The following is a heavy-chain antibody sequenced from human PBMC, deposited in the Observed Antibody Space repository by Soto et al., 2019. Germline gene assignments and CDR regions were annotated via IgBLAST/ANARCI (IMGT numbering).Heavy chain of an antibody. V-gene: IGHV4-4*02. D-gene: IGHD2-15*01. CDR2: IYHTGST. Sequence: QVQLQESGPRLVKPSGTLSLTCAVSGASISSTNWWTWVRQPPGKGLEWIGEIYHTGSTKYNPSLKSRVPISLDKSNNQLSLHLSSVTAADTAVYYCATLPPRIVVVVLPIPTWGQGTLVTVSS. J-gene: IGHJ4*02. CDR1: GASISSTNW. CDR3: ATLPPRIVVVVLPIPT.